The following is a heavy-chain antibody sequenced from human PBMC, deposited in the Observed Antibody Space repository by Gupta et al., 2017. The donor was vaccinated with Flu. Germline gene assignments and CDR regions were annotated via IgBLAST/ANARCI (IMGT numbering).Heavy chain of an antibody. D-gene: IGHD6-13*01. CDR2: IYYSGST. CDR3: ARDGWGSRAFDY. V-gene: IGHV4-31*03. Sequence: VQLQESGRGLVKPSQPRSLTCPVSGGSISIGGYYWSWIRQHPGKGLEWIGYIYYSGSTYYNPSLKSRVTISVDTSKNQFSLKLSSVTAADTAVYYCARDGWGSRAFDYWGQGTLVTVSS. CDR1: GGSISIGGYY. J-gene: IGHJ4*02.